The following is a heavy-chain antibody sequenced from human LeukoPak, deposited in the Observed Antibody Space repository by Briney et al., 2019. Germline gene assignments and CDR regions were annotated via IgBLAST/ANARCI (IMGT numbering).Heavy chain of an antibody. CDR3: AKSLQIAAAGSPNDAFDI. CDR1: GFTFSSYA. Sequence: GGSLRLSCAASGFTFSSYAMSWVRQAPGKGLEWVSAMSGSGGSTYYADSVKGRFTISRDNSKNTLYLQMNRLRAEDTAVYYCAKSLQIAAAGSPNDAFDIWGQGTMVTVSS. J-gene: IGHJ3*02. CDR2: MSGSGGST. D-gene: IGHD6-13*01. V-gene: IGHV3-23*01.